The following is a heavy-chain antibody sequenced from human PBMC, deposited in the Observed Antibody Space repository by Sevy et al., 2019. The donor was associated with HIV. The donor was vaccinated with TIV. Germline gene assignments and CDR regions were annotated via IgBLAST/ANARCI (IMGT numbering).Heavy chain of an antibody. CDR3: ARGTYMDV. CDR2: ISTSNGNT. CDR1: GYIFSSYS. Sequence: ASVKVSCKSSGYIFSSYSITWVRQAPGQGLEWMGWISTSNGNTDFAQNLQDRVTMTADTSTYTVYMELKNLTSDDTAVYYCARGTYMDVWGKGTTVTVSS. V-gene: IGHV1-18*01. J-gene: IGHJ6*03.